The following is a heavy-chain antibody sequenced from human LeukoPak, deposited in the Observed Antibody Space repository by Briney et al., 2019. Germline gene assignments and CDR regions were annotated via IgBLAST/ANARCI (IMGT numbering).Heavy chain of an antibody. CDR2: IYSGGST. V-gene: IGHV3-66*01. Sequence: GGSLRLSCAASRFTVSSNYMTWVRQAPGKGLEWVSLIYSGGSTSYADSVRGRFTISRDNSKNTLYLQMNSLRAEDTAVYYCARIETVADAFDIWGQGTLVTVSS. CDR3: ARIETVADAFDI. D-gene: IGHD1-1*01. CDR1: RFTVSSNY. J-gene: IGHJ3*02.